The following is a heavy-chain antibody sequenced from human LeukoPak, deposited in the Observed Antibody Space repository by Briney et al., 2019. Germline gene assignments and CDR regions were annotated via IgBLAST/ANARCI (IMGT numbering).Heavy chain of an antibody. Sequence: SETLSLTCTVSGGSISRDGDYWSWIRQPAGKGLEWIGRISTSGSTNYNPSLRSRVTISVDTSKNQFSLKLNSVTAADTAVYYCARHGGTRITLIQVYYFDYWGQGTLVTVSS. CDR2: ISTSGST. CDR1: GGSISRDGDY. D-gene: IGHD4-11*01. J-gene: IGHJ4*02. V-gene: IGHV4-61*02. CDR3: ARHGGTRITLIQVYYFDY.